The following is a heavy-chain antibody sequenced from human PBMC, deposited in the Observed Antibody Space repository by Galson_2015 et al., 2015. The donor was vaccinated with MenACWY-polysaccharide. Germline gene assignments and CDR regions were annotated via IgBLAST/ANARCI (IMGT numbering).Heavy chain of an antibody. J-gene: IGHJ6*02. V-gene: IGHV3-74*01. CDR2: INSDESST. Sequence: SLRLSCAASGFTFSSYWMHWVRQAPGKGLVWVSRINSDESSTSYAGSVKGRFTISRDNAKNTLYLQMNSLRAEDTAVYYCASDRADRLGGLYYLYGMDVWGQGTTVTVSS. CDR1: GFTFSSYW. D-gene: IGHD3-3*01. CDR3: ASDRADRLGGLYYLYGMDV.